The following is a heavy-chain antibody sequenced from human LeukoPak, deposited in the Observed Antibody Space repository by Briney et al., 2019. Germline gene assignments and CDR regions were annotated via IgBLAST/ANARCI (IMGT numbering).Heavy chain of an antibody. J-gene: IGHJ4*02. CDR3: AKFSYVERATNSNY. CDR2: ISAYNGNT. CDR1: GYTFTSYG. D-gene: IGHD5-24*01. V-gene: IGHV1-18*01. Sequence: GASVKVSCKASGYTFTSYGISWVRQAPGQGLEWMGWISAYNGNTNYAQKLQGRVTMTTDTSTSTAYMELRSLRSDDTAGYYCAKFSYVERATNSNYGGQEPRAPVSS.